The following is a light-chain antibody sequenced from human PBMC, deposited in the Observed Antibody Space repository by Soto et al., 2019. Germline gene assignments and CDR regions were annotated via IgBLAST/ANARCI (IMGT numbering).Light chain of an antibody. V-gene: IGLV1-40*01. CDR3: SSYAGGDRGL. CDR1: SSNIGAGYN. CDR2: GNT. J-gene: IGLJ3*02. Sequence: QSVLTQPPSVSGAPGQRVTISCTGTSSNIGAGYNVHWYQHLPGTAPKLLIYGNTNRPSGVPDRFSGSKSGTSASLAITGLQAEDEADYYCSSYAGGDRGLFGGGTKVTVL.